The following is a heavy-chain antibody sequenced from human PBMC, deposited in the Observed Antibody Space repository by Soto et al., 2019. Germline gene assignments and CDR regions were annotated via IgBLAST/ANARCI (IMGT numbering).Heavy chain of an antibody. CDR3: ARGVRIAAARSGAREQYYFDY. CDR2: MNPNSGNT. V-gene: IGHV1-8*01. Sequence: QVQLVQSGAEVKKPGASVKVSCKASGYTFTSYDINWVRQATGQGLEWMGWMNPNSGNTGYAQKFQGRVTMTRNTSIRTAYMELSSLRSEDTAVYYCARGVRIAAARSGAREQYYFDYWGQGTLVTVSS. J-gene: IGHJ4*02. D-gene: IGHD6-13*01. CDR1: GYTFTSYD.